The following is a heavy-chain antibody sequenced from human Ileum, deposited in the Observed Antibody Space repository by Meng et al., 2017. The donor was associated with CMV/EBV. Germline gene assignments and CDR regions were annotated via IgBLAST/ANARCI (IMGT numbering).Heavy chain of an antibody. Sequence: QVQCAEWGPGPVRPSATLSLICTVSGGSISTYCWNWIRQSAGKRLEWIGRICGTGTIQYNPSFKSRLTLSLDTSKSQFSLRLTSVTAADTAVYFCARRVREVQERSWENWLTPWGQGILVTVSS. CDR2: ICGTGTI. CDR1: GGSISTYC. V-gene: IGHV4-4*07. J-gene: IGHJ5*02. CDR3: ARRVREVQERSWENWLTP. D-gene: IGHD3-10*01.